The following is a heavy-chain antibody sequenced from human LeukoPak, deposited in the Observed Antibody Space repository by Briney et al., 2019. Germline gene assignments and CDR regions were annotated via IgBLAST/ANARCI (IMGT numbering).Heavy chain of an antibody. CDR1: GGSISTYY. V-gene: IGHV4-59*08. CDR3: ARLYSGWYYYYMDV. Sequence: SETLSLTCTVSGGSISTYYWSWIRQPPGKGLEWIGYIYYSGSTNYNPSLKSRVTISVDTSKNQFSLKLSSVTAADTAVYYCARLYSGWYYYYMDVWGKGTTVTISS. CDR2: IYYSGST. J-gene: IGHJ6*03. D-gene: IGHD6-19*01.